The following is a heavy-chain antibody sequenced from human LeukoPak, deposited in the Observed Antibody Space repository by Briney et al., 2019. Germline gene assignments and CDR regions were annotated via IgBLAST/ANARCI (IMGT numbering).Heavy chain of an antibody. D-gene: IGHD2-2*01. CDR2: IIPIFGTA. CDR3: ARDILVIPAASRPANWFDR. J-gene: IGHJ5*02. V-gene: IGHV1-69*05. CDR1: GGTFSSCA. Sequence: SVKVSCKASGGTFSSCAISWVRQAPGQRLEWMGGIIPIFGTANYAQKFHARVTMTTDDSTRKAYMELSSLRSEDKAVYYCARDILVIPAASRPANWFDRWGQGTLVTVS.